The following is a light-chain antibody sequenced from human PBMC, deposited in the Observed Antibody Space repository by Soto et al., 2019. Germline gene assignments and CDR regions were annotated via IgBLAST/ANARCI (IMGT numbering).Light chain of an antibody. CDR1: QSVSSY. Sequence: EIVLTQSPGTLSVSPGERATLSCRASQSVSSYLAWYQQKPGQAPRLLIYDASNRATGIPARFSGSGSGTEFTLTISSLQSEDFAVYYCQQFNNWPRTFGQGTKVDIK. V-gene: IGKV3D-15*01. CDR2: DAS. J-gene: IGKJ1*01. CDR3: QQFNNWPRT.